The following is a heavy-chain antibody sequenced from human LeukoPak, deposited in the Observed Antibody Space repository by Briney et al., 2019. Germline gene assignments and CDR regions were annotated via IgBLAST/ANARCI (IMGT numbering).Heavy chain of an antibody. V-gene: IGHV3-74*03. D-gene: IGHD1-26*01. J-gene: IGHJ4*02. CDR1: GFTFSRYW. CDR3: ASALGGQGGH. CDR2: IKNDGSST. Sequence: SGGSLRLSCAASGFTFSRYWMHWVREAPGKGLVWVSLIKNDGSSTTYADSVKARFTISKDNAKNTLFLQMNSLRADDTAIYYCASALGGQGGHWGQGTLVTVSS.